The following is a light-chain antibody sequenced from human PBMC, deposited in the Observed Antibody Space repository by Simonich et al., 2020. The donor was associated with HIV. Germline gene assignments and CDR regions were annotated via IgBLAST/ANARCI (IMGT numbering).Light chain of an antibody. V-gene: IGLV2-23*01. CDR3: CSYAGSSTLV. Sequence: QSALTQPASVSGSPGQSITISCTGTSSDVGSYNLVSWSQQHPGKAPNLMIYEGSKRPSGVSNRFSGSKAGNTASLTISGLQSEDEADYYCCSYAGSSTLVFGGGTKLTVL. CDR1: SSDVGSYNL. CDR2: EGS. J-gene: IGLJ2*01.